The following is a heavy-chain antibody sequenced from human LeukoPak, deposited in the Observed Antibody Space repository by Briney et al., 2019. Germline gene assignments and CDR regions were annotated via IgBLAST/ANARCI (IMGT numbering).Heavy chain of an antibody. D-gene: IGHD2-2*01. CDR1: GGSISSGGYY. Sequence: SETLSLTCTVSGGSISSGGYYWSWIRQPPGKGLEWIGYIYHSGSTYYNPSLKSRVTISVDRSKNQFSLKLSSVTAADTAVYYCARTIVVVPAAIDLWGQGTLVTVSS. CDR2: IYHSGST. CDR3: ARTIVVVPAAIDL. J-gene: IGHJ5*02. V-gene: IGHV4-30-2*01.